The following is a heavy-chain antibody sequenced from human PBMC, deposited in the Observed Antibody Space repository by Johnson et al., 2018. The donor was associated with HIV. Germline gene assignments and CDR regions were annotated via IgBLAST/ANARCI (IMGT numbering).Heavy chain of an antibody. D-gene: IGHD3-22*01. CDR3: ARFDGFITTLRVIGDAFDV. Sequence: QVQLVESGGGVVQPGRSLRLSCAASGFTFRSYAIHWVRQAPGKGLEWVAVISFDGSNKYYSDSVKGRFTISRDNAKNSLYLQMNSLRAEDTAVYYCARFDGFITTLRVIGDAFDVWGQGTMVTVSS. CDR1: GFTFRSYA. J-gene: IGHJ3*01. CDR2: ISFDGSNK. V-gene: IGHV3-30*04.